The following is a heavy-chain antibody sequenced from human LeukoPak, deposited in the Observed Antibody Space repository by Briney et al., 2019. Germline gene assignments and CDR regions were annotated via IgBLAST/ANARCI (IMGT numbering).Heavy chain of an antibody. J-gene: IGHJ4*02. CDR3: AAVEGGYETPQGPFDY. D-gene: IGHD5-12*01. CDR2: IVVGSGNT. CDR1: GFTFTSSA. V-gene: IGHV1-58*02. Sequence: SVKVPCKASGFTFTSSAMQWVRQARGQRLEGIGWIVVGSGNTNYAQKFQERDTITRDMSTSTAYMELSSLRSEDTAVYYCAAVEGGYETPQGPFDYWGQGTLVTVSS.